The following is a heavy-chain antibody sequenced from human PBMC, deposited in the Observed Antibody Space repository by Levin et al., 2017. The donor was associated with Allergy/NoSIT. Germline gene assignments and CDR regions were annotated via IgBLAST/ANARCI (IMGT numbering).Heavy chain of an antibody. Sequence: PGGSLRLSCAASGFTFSSYNMNWVRQAPGKGLEWVSYISSSSSTIYYADSVRGRFTISRDNAKNSLYLQMNSLRAEDTAVYYCARARSTIGPGSGPYYFDYWGQGTLDTVSS. V-gene: IGHV3-48*04. D-gene: IGHD2-15*01. CDR3: ARARSTIGPGSGPYYFDY. CDR2: ISSSSSTI. CDR1: GFTFSSYN. J-gene: IGHJ4*02.